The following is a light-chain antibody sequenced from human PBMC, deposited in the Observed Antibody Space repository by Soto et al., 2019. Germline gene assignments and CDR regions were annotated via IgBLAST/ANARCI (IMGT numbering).Light chain of an antibody. Sequence: EIVMPLSPATVSGSPVERASLSCRDSQSVSSNLAWYQQKPGQAPRLLIYGASTRATGIPVRFSGSGSGTEFTLTISGLQSEDFGVYLCQQYNNRPPITFGQGTRLEIK. CDR1: QSVSSN. J-gene: IGKJ5*01. CDR3: QQYNNRPPIT. CDR2: GAS. V-gene: IGKV3D-15*01.